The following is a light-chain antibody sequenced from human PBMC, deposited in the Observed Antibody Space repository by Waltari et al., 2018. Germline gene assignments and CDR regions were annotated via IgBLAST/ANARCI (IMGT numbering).Light chain of an antibody. CDR3: SSYAGTPTYVV. J-gene: IGLJ2*01. V-gene: IGLV2-11*01. Sequence: QSALTPPPSVSGSPGHSVTLSCTGHSRDVGAAYYVTWYQQPPGKAPKFIIYDVNKRASGVPDRFSGSKSGNTASLTISGLQTVDEADYYCSSYAGTPTYVVFGGGTRLTVL. CDR1: SRDVGAAYY. CDR2: DVN.